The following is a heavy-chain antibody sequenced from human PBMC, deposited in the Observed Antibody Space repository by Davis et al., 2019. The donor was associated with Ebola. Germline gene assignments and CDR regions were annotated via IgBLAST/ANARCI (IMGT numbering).Heavy chain of an antibody. V-gene: IGHV3-11*01. CDR1: GFTFSDYY. Sequence: GESLKIPCAASGFTFSDYYMNWIRQAPGKGLEWVSYISSSGSTIYYADSVKGRFTISRDNAKNSLYLQMNSLRAEDTAVYYCARDRSGFYGMDVWGKGTTVTVSS. CDR3: ARDRSGFYGMDV. J-gene: IGHJ6*04. CDR2: ISSSGSTI.